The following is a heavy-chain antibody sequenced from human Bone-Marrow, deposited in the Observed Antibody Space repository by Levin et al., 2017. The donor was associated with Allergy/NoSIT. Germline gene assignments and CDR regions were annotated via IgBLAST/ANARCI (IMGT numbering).Heavy chain of an antibody. CDR3: ARDRPGSSSWFEY. D-gene: IGHD6-13*01. V-gene: IGHV1-18*01. Sequence: PGGSLRLSCKSSGYSFTNYGISWVRQAPGQGLEWLGWITAYNGNTNYAQKLQGRVTMTTDTSTSTTYMELRSLTSDDTAVYYCARDRPGSSSWFEYWGQGTLVTVSS. J-gene: IGHJ5*01. CDR1: GYSFTNYG. CDR2: ITAYNGNT.